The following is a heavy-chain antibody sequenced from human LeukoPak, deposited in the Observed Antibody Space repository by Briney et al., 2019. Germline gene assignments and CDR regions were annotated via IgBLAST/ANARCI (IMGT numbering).Heavy chain of an antibody. CDR1: GGSISSNSYY. CDR3: ARRGSSWSLDY. CDR2: IYYSGST. V-gene: IGHV4-39*01. Sequence: SETLSLTCTVSGGSISSNSYYWGWIRQPPGKGLKWIGSIYYSGSTYYNPSLKSRVTISVDTSKNQFSLKLSSVTAADTAVYYCARRGSSWSLDYWGQGTLVTVSS. J-gene: IGHJ4*02. D-gene: IGHD6-13*01.